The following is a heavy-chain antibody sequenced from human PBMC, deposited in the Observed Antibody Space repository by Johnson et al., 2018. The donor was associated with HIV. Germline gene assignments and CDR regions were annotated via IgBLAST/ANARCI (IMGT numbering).Heavy chain of an antibody. CDR2: ISGSGGSR. D-gene: IGHD5-24*01. J-gene: IGHJ3*02. Sequence: VQLVESGGGLVQPGGSLRLSCAASGFTFSSYAMSWVRQGPGKGLEWVSGISGSGGSRNYADSVKGRFTISRDNSKNTLYLQMNSLRAEDTAVYYCARDQWMAGDAFDIWGQGTVVTVSS. V-gene: IGHV3-23*04. CDR1: GFTFSSYA. CDR3: ARDQWMAGDAFDI.